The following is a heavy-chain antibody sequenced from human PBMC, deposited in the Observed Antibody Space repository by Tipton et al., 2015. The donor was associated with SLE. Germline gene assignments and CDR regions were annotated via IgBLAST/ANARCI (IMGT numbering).Heavy chain of an antibody. CDR2: IFTSGSP. J-gene: IGHJ3*02. CDR3: VRELDTFDI. V-gene: IGHV4-4*08. Sequence: TLSLTCVVSGGSINTYFWSWIRQPPGKGPEWIGRIFTSGSPDYNPSLKSRVTISLDTSKNQFSLRLSSVTAADTAMYFCVRELDTFDIWGQGTMVTVSS. CDR1: GGSINTYF.